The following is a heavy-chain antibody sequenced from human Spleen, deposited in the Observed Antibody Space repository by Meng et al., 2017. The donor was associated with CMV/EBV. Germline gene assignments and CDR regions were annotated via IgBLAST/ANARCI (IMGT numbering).Heavy chain of an antibody. J-gene: IGHJ5*01. CDR3: ARDSSAVHNWLDS. Sequence: GESLKISCAASGFTFSYYAMYWVRQAPGKGLEWVSYISSSGSITKYLDSVKGRFTISRDNAKNSLFLQMNSLRVEDTAVYYCARDSSAVHNWLDSWGQGTLVTVSS. CDR1: GFTFSYYA. V-gene: IGHV3-21*05. D-gene: IGHD1-26*01. CDR2: ISSSGSIT.